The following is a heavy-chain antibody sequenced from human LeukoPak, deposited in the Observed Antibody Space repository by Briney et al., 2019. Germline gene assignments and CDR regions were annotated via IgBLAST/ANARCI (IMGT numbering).Heavy chain of an antibody. J-gene: IGHJ3*02. CDR3: ARKGGGHSNLGGEAVDI. CDR1: GGTFSSYA. V-gene: IGHV1-69*04. D-gene: IGHD2/OR15-2a*01. Sequence: SVKLSFTSSGGTFSSYAISWVRQAPGQGLEWMGRIIPILGIANYAQKFQGRVTITADKSTSTAYMELSSLRSEDTAVYYCARKGGGHSNLGGEAVDICGQGTMVTVSS. CDR2: IIPILGIA.